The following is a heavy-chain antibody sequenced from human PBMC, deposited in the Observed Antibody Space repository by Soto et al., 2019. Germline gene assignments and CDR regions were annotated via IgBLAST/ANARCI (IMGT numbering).Heavy chain of an antibody. V-gene: IGHV1-69*01. CDR2: IITIFGTA. Sequence: QVQLVQSGAEVKKPGSSVKVSCKASGGTFSSYAISWVRQAPGQGLEWMGGIITIFGTANYAQKFQGRVTITADESTSTAYMELSSLRSEDTAVYYCAREWPFDYGDLNHFDYWGQGTLVTVSS. J-gene: IGHJ4*02. CDR3: AREWPFDYGDLNHFDY. D-gene: IGHD4-17*01. CDR1: GGTFSSYA.